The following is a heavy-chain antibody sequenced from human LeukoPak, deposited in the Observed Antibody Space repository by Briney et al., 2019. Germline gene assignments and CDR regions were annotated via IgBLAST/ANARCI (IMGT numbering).Heavy chain of an antibody. Sequence: ASVKVSCKASGYSFTSYGISWVRQAPGQGLEWMGWISAYNGKTSYAQNLQGRVTMTTDTSTSTAYMELRSLRSDDTAVYYCARDDPYGSGSYSAYWGQGTLVTVSS. J-gene: IGHJ4*02. D-gene: IGHD3-10*01. CDR2: ISAYNGKT. CDR1: GYSFTSYG. V-gene: IGHV1-18*01. CDR3: ARDDPYGSGSYSAY.